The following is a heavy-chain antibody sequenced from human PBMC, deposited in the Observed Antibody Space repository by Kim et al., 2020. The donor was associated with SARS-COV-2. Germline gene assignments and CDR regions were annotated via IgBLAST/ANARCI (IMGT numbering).Heavy chain of an antibody. CDR2: IKSKTDGGTT. CDR3: TTASVVVVPAAMGPFFNYYYYGMDV. D-gene: IGHD2-2*01. J-gene: IGHJ6*02. Sequence: GGSLRLSCAASGFTFSNAWMSWVRQAPGKGLEWVGRIKSKTDGGTTDYAAPVKGRFTISRDDSKNTLYLQMNSLKTEDTAVYYCTTASVVVVPAAMGPFFNYYYYGMDVWGQGTTVTVSS. V-gene: IGHV3-15*01. CDR1: GFTFSNAW.